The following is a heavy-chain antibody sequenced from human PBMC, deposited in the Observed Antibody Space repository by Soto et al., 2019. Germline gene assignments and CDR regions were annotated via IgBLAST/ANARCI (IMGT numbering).Heavy chain of an antibody. Sequence: PSETLSLTCNVSGGSISSGGYYWTWIRQHPGKGLEWIGNIHHSGSTFYNPSLKSRVPISVDTSKNQFSLKLSSVTAADTAVYYCARVPDYWGQGTLVTVSS. J-gene: IGHJ4*02. CDR1: GGSISSGGYY. CDR2: IHHSGST. V-gene: IGHV4-31*03. CDR3: ARVPDY.